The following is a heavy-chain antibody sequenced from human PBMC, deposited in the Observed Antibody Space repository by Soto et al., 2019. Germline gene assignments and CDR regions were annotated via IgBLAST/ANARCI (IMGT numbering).Heavy chain of an antibody. V-gene: IGHV1-46*01. J-gene: IGHJ4*02. CDR1: GYTFTSYY. CDR3: ATSSMVGSGFFV. Sequence: QVQLVQSGAEVKKPGASVKVSCKASGYTFTSYYMHCVRQAPGQGLEWMGIINPSGGGATYAQKFQGRVTMTRDTSTTTVYMELSSLRSDDTAVYYCATSSMVGSGFFVWGQGTLVTVSS. CDR2: INPSGGGA. D-gene: IGHD3-3*01.